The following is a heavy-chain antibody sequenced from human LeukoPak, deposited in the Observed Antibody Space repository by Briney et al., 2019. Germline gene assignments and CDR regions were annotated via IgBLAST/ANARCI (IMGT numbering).Heavy chain of an antibody. CDR1: GFTFSSYA. CDR3: AKARGYSYDYGDY. V-gene: IGHV3-23*01. D-gene: IGHD5-18*01. Sequence: GGSLRLSCAASGFTFSSYALSWVRQAPGKGLEWVSAISGSGGSTYYADSVKGRFTLSRDNSKNTLYLQMNSLRAEDTAIYYCAKARGYSYDYGDYWGQGTLVTVSS. J-gene: IGHJ4*02. CDR2: ISGSGGST.